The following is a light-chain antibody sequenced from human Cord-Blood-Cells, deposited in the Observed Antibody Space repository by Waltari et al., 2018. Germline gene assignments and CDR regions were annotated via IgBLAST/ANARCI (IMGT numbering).Light chain of an antibody. Sequence: DIQITNSPSSLSASVGARVTITCRESQSISSYLNWYQQKPGKAPKLLIYAASSLQSGVPSRFSGSGSGTDFTLTISSLQPEDFATYYCQQSYSTLTFGGGTKVEIK. CDR3: QQSYSTLT. J-gene: IGKJ4*01. V-gene: IGKV1-39*01. CDR1: QSISSY. CDR2: AAS.